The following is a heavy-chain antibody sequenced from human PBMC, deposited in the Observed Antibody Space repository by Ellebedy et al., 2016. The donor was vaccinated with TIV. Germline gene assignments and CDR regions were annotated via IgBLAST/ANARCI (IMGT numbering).Heavy chain of an antibody. CDR1: GFTFSDYY. J-gene: IGHJ4*02. CDR3: ARFSLPYYYDSSGYSDY. Sequence: GESLKISXAASGFTFSDYYMSWIRQAPGKGLEWVSYISSSSSYTNYADSVKGRFTISRDNAKNSLYLQMNSLRAEDTAVYYCARFSLPYYYDSSGYSDYWGQGTLVTVSS. CDR2: ISSSSSYT. D-gene: IGHD3-22*01. V-gene: IGHV3-11*03.